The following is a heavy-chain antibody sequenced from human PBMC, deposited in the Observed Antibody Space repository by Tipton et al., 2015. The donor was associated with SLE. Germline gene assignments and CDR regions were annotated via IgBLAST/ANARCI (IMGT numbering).Heavy chain of an antibody. V-gene: IGHV4-59*07. D-gene: IGHD4-17*01. Sequence: TLSLTCTVFGGSISSYFWSWIRQSPGRGLEYIGNVYYTGSANYNPSLKGRVAIAVDTSKSQFSLNLRSVTAADTAVYYCARTRDGDYVYYYYGMDVWDQGP. CDR1: GGSISSYF. J-gene: IGHJ6*02. CDR2: VYYTGSA. CDR3: ARTRDGDYVYYYYGMDV.